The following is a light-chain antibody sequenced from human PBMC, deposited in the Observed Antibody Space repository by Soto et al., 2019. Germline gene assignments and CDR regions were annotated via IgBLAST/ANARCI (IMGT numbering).Light chain of an antibody. J-gene: IGKJ3*01. CDR3: QQYGSSPVT. CDR2: GAS. V-gene: IGKV3-20*01. Sequence: EIVLTQSPGTLSLSPGERATLSCRASQSVSSSYLAWYQQKPGQAPRLLIYGASSRATGIPDRFSGSGSGTDLTHTISRLEPEDFAVYYCQQYGSSPVTFGPGTKVDIK. CDR1: QSVSSSY.